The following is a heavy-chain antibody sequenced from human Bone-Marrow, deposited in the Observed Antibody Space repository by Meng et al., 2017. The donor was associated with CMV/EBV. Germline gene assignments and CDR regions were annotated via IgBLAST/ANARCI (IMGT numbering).Heavy chain of an antibody. CDR2: INAANGNT. D-gene: IGHD6-19*01. J-gene: IGHJ4*02. Sequence: SGSSFSSYGLHWVRQAPGQRLEWMGWINAANGNTQFSQKFQGRVTITRDTSASTAYLELISLTSEDTALYYCARDSNGYSSGWYFFDYWGQGTLVTVSS. V-gene: IGHV1-3*01. CDR3: ARDSNGYSSGWYFFDY. CDR1: GSSFSSYG.